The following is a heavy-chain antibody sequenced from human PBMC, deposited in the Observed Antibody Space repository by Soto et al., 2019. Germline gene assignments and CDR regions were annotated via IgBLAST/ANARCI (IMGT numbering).Heavy chain of an antibody. D-gene: IGHD5-18*01. V-gene: IGHV1-69*13. J-gene: IGHJ4*02. CDR3: ATRSGYTYGYVTTDY. CDR1: GGTFSSYA. Sequence: SVKVSCTASGGTFSSYAISWVRQAPGQGLEWMGGIIPMFGTANYAQKFQGRVTITADESTSTAYMELSSLRSEDTAVYYCATRSGYTYGYVTTDYWGQGTMVTVSS. CDR2: IIPMFGTA.